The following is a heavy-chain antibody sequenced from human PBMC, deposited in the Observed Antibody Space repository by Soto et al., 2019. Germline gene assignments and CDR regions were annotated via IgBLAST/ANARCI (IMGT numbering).Heavy chain of an antibody. CDR2: TYPGDSDT. J-gene: IGHJ6*02. V-gene: IGHV5-51*01. CDR3: SRLWVSYRSPPEGMAV. D-gene: IGHD6-13*01. Sequence: GESLKISCKGSGYSFTSYWIVWVRQMPGKGLEGMGITYPGDSDTRYSPSFQGQVTISAEKSISTASLQWSSRKASDTALYYCSRLWVSYRSPPEGMAVWGQGTTVPVSS. CDR1: GYSFTSYW.